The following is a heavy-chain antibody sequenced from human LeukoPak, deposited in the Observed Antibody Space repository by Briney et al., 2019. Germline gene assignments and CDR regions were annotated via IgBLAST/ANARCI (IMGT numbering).Heavy chain of an antibody. CDR2: IYYSGST. CDR3: ARNPSRDYYDSSGYFEPLDY. J-gene: IGHJ4*02. V-gene: IGHV4-31*03. D-gene: IGHD3-22*01. Sequence: SQTLSLTCTVSGGSISSGGYYWSWIRQHPGKGLEWIGYIYYSGSTYYNPSLKSRVTISVDTSKNQFSLKLSSVTAADTAVYYCARNPSRDYYDSSGYFEPLDYWGQGTLVTVSS. CDR1: GGSISSGGYY.